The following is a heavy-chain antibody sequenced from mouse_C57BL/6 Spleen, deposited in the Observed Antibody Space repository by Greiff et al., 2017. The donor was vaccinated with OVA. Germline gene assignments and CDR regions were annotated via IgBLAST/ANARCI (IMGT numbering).Heavy chain of an antibody. Sequence: QVQLQQSGPELVKPGASVKISCKASGYAFSSSWMNWVKQRPGKGLEWIGRIYPGDGDTNYNGKFKGKATLTADKSSSTAYMQLSSLTSEDSAVYFCARDGSSGVWYFDDWGQGTTLTVSS. D-gene: IGHD1-1*01. CDR3: ARDGSSGVWYFDD. J-gene: IGHJ2*01. CDR2: IYPGDGDT. V-gene: IGHV1-82*01. CDR1: GYAFSSSW.